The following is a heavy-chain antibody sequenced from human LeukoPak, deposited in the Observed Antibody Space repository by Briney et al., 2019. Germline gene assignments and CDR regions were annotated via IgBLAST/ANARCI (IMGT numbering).Heavy chain of an antibody. D-gene: IGHD3-22*01. V-gene: IGHV3-74*01. Sequence: GGSLRLSCAASGNYWMHWVRQAPGKGLVWVSHINSDGSWTSYADSVKGRFTISRDTSKNTLYLQMNSLRAEDTAVYYCARPKDKYYYDSSGYHYGMDVWGQGTTVTVSS. CDR3: ARPKDKYYYDSSGYHYGMDV. CDR2: INSDGSWT. CDR1: GNYW. J-gene: IGHJ6*02.